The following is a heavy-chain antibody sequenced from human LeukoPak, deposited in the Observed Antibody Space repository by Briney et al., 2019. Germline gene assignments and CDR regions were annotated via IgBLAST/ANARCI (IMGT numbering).Heavy chain of an antibody. J-gene: IGHJ6*04. CDR1: GGSISSYY. V-gene: IGHV4-59*01. Sequence: PETLSLTCTVSGGSISSYYWSWIRQPPGKGLEWIGYIYYSGSTNYNPSLKSRVTISVDTSKNQFSLKLSSVTAADTAVYYCARAEPLYYYGMDVWGKGTTVTVSS. CDR2: IYYSGST. CDR3: ARAEPLYYYGMDV.